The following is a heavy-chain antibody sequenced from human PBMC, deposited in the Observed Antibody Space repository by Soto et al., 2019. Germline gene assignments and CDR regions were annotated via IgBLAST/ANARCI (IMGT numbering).Heavy chain of an antibody. CDR3: ARRWGYAIDY. V-gene: IGHV4-59*08. J-gene: IGHJ4*02. CDR2: IYYSGST. Sequence: QVQLQESGPGLVKPSETLSLTCTVSGGSNSSYYWSWIRQPPGKGLESIGYIYYSGSTNYNPSLKSRVTISVDTSKNQFSLKLSSVTAADTAVYYCARRWGYAIDYWGQGTLVTVSS. CDR1: GGSNSSYY. D-gene: IGHD2-8*01.